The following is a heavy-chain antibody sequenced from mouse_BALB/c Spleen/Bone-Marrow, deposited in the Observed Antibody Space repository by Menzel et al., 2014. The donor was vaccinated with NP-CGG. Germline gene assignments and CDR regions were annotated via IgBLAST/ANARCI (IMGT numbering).Heavy chain of an antibody. Sequence: EVMLVESGGGLVKPGGSLKLSCAASGFAFSSYDMSWVRQTPEKRLEWVAYISSGGGSTYYPDTVKGRFNISRDNAKNTLYLQMSSLKSEDTAMYYCARHRYYFDYWGQGTTLTVSS. V-gene: IGHV5-12-1*01. CDR3: ARHRYYFDY. CDR2: ISSGGGST. J-gene: IGHJ2*01. CDR1: GFAFSSYD.